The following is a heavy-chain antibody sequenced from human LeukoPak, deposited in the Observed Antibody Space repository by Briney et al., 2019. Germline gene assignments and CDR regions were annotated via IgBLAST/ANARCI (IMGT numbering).Heavy chain of an antibody. D-gene: IGHD1-26*01. J-gene: IGHJ4*02. V-gene: IGHV3-21*01. Sequence: GGSLRLSCAASGFTFSSYEMNWVRQSPGKGLDWVSSISSSSSYIYYADSVKGRFTISRDNAKNSLYLQMHSLRAEDTAVYYCARDLMGWDLHYFDYWGQGTLVTVSS. CDR1: GFTFSSYE. CDR3: ARDLMGWDLHYFDY. CDR2: ISSSSSYI.